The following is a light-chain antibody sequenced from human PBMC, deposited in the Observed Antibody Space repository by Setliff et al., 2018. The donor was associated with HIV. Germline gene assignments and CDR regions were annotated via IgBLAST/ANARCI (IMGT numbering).Light chain of an antibody. J-gene: IGLJ2*01. CDR3: CSYASGTIFV. CDR2: EVA. Sequence: QSALTQPASVSGSPGQSITISCTGTISDVGNYNFVSWYQQKAGKAPKLILYEVAKRPSGVSNRFSGSKSDNTASLTISGLRAEDEADYYCCSYASGTIFVFGGGTKVTVL. V-gene: IGLV2-23*02. CDR1: ISDVGNYNF.